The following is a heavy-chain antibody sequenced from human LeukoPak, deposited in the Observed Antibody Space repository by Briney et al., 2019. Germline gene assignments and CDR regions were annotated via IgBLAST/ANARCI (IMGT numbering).Heavy chain of an antibody. CDR2: IYSGGST. J-gene: IGHJ6*02. Sequence: GGSLRLSCAASGFTVSSNYMSWVRQAPGKGLEWVSVIYSGGSTYYADSVKGRFTISRDNSKNTLYLQMNSLRAEDTAVYYCARESRRRGYCSGGSCFYGTDVWGQGTTVTVSS. V-gene: IGHV3-66*01. CDR3: ARESRRRGYCSGGSCFYGTDV. CDR1: GFTVSSNY. D-gene: IGHD2-15*01.